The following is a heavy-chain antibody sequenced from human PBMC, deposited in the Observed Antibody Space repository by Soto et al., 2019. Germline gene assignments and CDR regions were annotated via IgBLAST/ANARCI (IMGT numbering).Heavy chain of an antibody. CDR1: GFGVTESETY. J-gene: IGHJ5*02. CDR3: AREVVVGATAKFDR. V-gene: IGHV3-53*03. Sequence: EVQMVESGGGLIQPGGSLKLSCVVSGFGVTESETYVSWIRQAPGKGLEWVAAFYRGGRRNYAASVKGRFVISRDKSENSVFLQLNLVRVEDTAVYYCAREVVVGATAKFDRWGQGTMVIVSP. CDR2: FYRGGRR. D-gene: IGHD2-21*01.